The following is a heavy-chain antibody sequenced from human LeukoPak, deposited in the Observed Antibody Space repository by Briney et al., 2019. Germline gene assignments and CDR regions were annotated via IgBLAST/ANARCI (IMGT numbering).Heavy chain of an antibody. CDR3: ASPAREGIGVATTFDY. CDR1: GYTFTSYG. V-gene: IGHV1-69*13. J-gene: IGHJ4*02. D-gene: IGHD5-12*01. CDR2: IIPIFGTA. Sequence: ASVKVSCKASGYTFTSYGISWVRQAPGQGLEWMGGIIPIFGTANYAQKFQGRVTITADESTSTAYMELSSLRSEDTAVYYCASPAREGIGVATTFDYWGQGTLVTVSS.